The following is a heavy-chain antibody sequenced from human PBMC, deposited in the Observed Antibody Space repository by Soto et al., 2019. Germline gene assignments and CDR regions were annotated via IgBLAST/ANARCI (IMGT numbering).Heavy chain of an antibody. CDR2: INHSGST. CDR1: GGSFSGYY. Sequence: SETLSLTCAVYGGSFSGYYWSWIRQPPGKGLEWIGEINHSGSTNYNPSLKSRVTISVDTSKNQFSLKLSSVTAAGTAVYYCARGRYSSGWRDYYYYGMDVWGQGTTVTVSS. CDR3: ARGRYSSGWRDYYYYGMDV. J-gene: IGHJ6*02. D-gene: IGHD6-19*01. V-gene: IGHV4-34*01.